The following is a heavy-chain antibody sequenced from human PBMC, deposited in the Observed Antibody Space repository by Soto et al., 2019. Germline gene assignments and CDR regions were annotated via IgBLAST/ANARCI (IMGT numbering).Heavy chain of an antibody. J-gene: IGHJ4*02. D-gene: IGHD3-3*01. CDR1: GYTSTSYA. CDR3: ARAQDYDFWSGYLDY. CDR2: INAGNGNT. V-gene: IGHV1-3*01. Sequence: ASVKVSCKASGYTSTSYAMHWVRQAPGQRLEWMGWINAGNGNTKYSQKFQGRVTITRDTSASTAYMELSSLRSEDTAVYYCARAQDYDFWSGYLDYWGQGTLVTVSS.